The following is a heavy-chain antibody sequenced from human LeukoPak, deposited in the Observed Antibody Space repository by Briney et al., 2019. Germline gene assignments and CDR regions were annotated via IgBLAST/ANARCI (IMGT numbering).Heavy chain of an antibody. V-gene: IGHV3-53*01. CDR2: IYSGGST. D-gene: IGHD3-10*01. J-gene: IGHJ5*02. CDR3: AKDLWFGELLPTNWFDP. Sequence: GGSLRLSCAASEFTVSVNYMSWVRQAPGKGLEWVSFIYSGGSTYYADSVKGRFTISRDNSKNTLYLQMNSLRAEDTAVYYCAKDLWFGELLPTNWFDPWGQGTLVTVSS. CDR1: EFTVSVNY.